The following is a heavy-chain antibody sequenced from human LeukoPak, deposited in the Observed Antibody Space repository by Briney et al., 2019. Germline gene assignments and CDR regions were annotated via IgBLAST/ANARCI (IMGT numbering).Heavy chain of an antibody. J-gene: IGHJ4*02. CDR2: IYSAGST. Sequence: GGSLRLSCTVSGFTVSSNSMSWVRQAPGKGLEWVSFIYSAGSTHYSDSVKGRFTISIDNSENTLYLQMNSLRAEDTAVYYCARRAGAYTHPYDYWGQGTLVTVSS. CDR1: GFTVSSNS. D-gene: IGHD3-16*01. V-gene: IGHV3-53*01. CDR3: ARRAGAYTHPYDY.